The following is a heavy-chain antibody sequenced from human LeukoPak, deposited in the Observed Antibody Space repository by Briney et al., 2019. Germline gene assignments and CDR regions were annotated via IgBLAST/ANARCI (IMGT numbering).Heavy chain of an antibody. CDR3: ASLPIYCSGGSCYRKYYFDY. Sequence: SQTLSLTCTVSGGSISSGGYYWSWIRQHPGKGLEWIGYIYYSGSTNYNPSLKSRVTISVDTSKNQFSLKLSSVTAADTAVYYCASLPIYCSGGSCYRKYYFDYWGQGTLVTVSS. CDR2: IYYSGST. D-gene: IGHD2-15*01. V-gene: IGHV4-31*03. J-gene: IGHJ4*02. CDR1: GGSISSGGYY.